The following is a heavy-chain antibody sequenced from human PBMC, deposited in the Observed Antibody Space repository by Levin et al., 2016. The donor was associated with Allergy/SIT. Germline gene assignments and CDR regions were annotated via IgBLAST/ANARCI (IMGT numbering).Heavy chain of an antibody. CDR1: GGTFSSYA. D-gene: IGHD3-3*01. CDR3: ARGVLYDFWSGYYSEGVETDAFDI. Sequence: SVKVSCKASGGTFSSYAISWVRQAPGQGLEWMGRIIPILGIANYAQKFQGRVTITADKSTSTAYMELSSLRSEDTAVYYCARGVLYDFWSGYYSEGVETDAFDIWGQGTMVTVSS. CDR2: IIPILGIA. J-gene: IGHJ3*02. V-gene: IGHV1-69*04.